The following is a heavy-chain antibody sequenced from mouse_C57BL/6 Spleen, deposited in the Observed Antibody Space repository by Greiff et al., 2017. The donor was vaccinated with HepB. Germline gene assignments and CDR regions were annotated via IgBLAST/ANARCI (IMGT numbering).Heavy chain of an antibody. CDR1: GYTFTSYW. D-gene: IGHD1-1*01. J-gene: IGHJ3*01. CDR2: IDPSDSYT. V-gene: IGHV1-50*01. Sequence: QVQLKQPGAELVKPGASVKLSCKASGYTFTSYWMQWVKQRPGQGLEWIGEIDPSDSYTNYNQKFKGKATLTVDTSSSTAYMQLSSLTSEDSAVYYCASRLRSFAYWGQGTLVTVSA. CDR3: ASRLRSFAY.